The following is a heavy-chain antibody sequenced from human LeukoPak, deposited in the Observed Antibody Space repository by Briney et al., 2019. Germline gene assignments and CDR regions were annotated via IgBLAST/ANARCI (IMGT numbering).Heavy chain of an antibody. CDR3: AATRDYYDRTDTSPFDY. CDR2: FDPEDGET. Sequence: GASVKVSCKVSGKTLSELSMHWLRQAPGKGLEWMGSFDPEDGETTYAQNFEGRVTMTEDTSIDTAYMELSSLRSEDTAVYYCAATRDYYDRTDTSPFDYWGQGTLVTVSS. CDR1: GKTLSELS. D-gene: IGHD3-22*01. J-gene: IGHJ4*02. V-gene: IGHV1-24*01.